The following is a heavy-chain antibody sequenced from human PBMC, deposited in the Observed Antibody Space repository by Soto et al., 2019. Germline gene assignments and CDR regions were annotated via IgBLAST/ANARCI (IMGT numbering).Heavy chain of an antibody. Sequence: ASVKVSCKASGYTFTSYAMHWVRQAPGQRLEWMGWINAGNGNTKYSQKFQGRVSITRDTSASTAYMELSSLRSEDTAVYYCATSPDTVDYYYYGMDVWGQGTTVTVSS. CDR2: INAGNGNT. CDR1: GYTFTSYA. J-gene: IGHJ6*02. D-gene: IGHD6-19*01. V-gene: IGHV1-3*01. CDR3: ATSPDTVDYYYYGMDV.